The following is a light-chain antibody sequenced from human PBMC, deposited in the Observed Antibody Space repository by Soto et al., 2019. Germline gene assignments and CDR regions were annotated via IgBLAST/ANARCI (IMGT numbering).Light chain of an antibody. J-gene: IGKJ1*01. CDR1: QSVSNDF. CDR2: GAS. V-gene: IGKV3-20*01. Sequence: EIVLTQSPGILSLSPGQRVTLSCRASQSVSNDFLAWYQQKPGQAPRLLIYGASTRATDVPDRFRGSGSGAEFTLTISRLEPEDFAVYYCQQYGSSPPRTFGQGTKVEMK. CDR3: QQYGSSPPRT.